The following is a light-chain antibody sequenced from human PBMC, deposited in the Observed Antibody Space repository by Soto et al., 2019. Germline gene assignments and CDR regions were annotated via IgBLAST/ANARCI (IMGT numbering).Light chain of an antibody. CDR2: DAS. Sequence: DIQMTQSPSSLSASVGDRVTITCQASQDISNYLNWYQQKPGKAPKLLIYDASNLETGVPSRFSGSGSGTDFTFTISSLQTEDIATYYCQQYDNLPRYPFVQGTKLEIK. CDR1: QDISNY. J-gene: IGKJ2*01. CDR3: QQYDNLPRYP. V-gene: IGKV1-33*01.